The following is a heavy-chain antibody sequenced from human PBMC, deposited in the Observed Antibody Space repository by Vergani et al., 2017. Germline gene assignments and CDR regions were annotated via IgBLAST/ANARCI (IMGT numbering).Heavy chain of an antibody. D-gene: IGHD5-24*01. V-gene: IGHV1-69*02. CDR1: GGTFSSYT. CDR3: ARSESRDGYSFAFDI. Sequence: QVQLVQSGAEVKKPGSSVKVSCKASGGTFSSYTISWVRQAPGQGLEWMGRIIPILGIANYAQKFQGRVTITADKSTSTAYMELSSLRSEDTAVYYCARSESRDGYSFAFDIWGQGTMVTVSS. J-gene: IGHJ3*02. CDR2: IIPILGIA.